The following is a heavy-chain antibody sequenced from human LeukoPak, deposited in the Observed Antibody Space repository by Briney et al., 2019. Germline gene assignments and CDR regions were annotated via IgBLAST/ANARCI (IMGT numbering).Heavy chain of an antibody. Sequence: GGSLRLSCAASGFTFSSYAMSWVRQAPGKGLEWVGNIKQDGSETYYGDSVKGRFTISRDNAKNSLYLQMNSLRAEDTAVYHCASTLKRDYWGQGTLVTVSS. CDR1: GFTFSSYA. CDR3: ASTLKRDY. J-gene: IGHJ4*02. V-gene: IGHV3-7*01. CDR2: IKQDGSET. D-gene: IGHD2-8*01.